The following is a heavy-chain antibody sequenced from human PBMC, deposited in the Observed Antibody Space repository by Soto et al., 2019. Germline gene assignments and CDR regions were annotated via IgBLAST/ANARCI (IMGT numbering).Heavy chain of an antibody. CDR1: GYKFFVYG. CDR2: VSPKSGNT. Sequence: QIQLVQSGAEVKKPWASVRVSCKAPGYKFFVYGLNWVRQAPGHGLGWMGWVSPKSGNTDYARKVQSRVTMTTDTPTRTAYMELRGLRSDDTAVYYCARGRAVSSIGALLVWGQGTLVSVAS. CDR3: ARGRAVSSIGALLV. V-gene: IGHV1-18*01. D-gene: IGHD6-13*01. J-gene: IGHJ1*01.